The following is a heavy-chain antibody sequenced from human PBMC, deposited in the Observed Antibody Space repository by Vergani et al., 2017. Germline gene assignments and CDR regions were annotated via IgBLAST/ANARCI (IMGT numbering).Heavy chain of an antibody. J-gene: IGHJ4*02. CDR3: ARAPKSGYTPFFYL. Sequence: EVQVLESGGGLVQPGGSLRLSCAASGFTFSSYAMNWVRQAPGEGLEWVSSISGSGGSTYYSVALKGRFIITRDNSKNTLYLQMNNLRVEDTAIYYCARAPKSGYTPFFYLRGQGTLVTVSS. V-gene: IGHV3-23*01. CDR2: ISGSGGST. D-gene: IGHD3-16*02. CDR1: GFTFSSYA.